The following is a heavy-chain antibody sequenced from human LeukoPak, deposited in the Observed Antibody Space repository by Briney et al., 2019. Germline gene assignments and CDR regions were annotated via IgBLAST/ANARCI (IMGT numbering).Heavy chain of an antibody. V-gene: IGHV3-30*18. CDR3: AKGDYGDPPDY. D-gene: IGHD4-17*01. Sequence: GRSLRLSCAASGFTFSSYGMHWVRQAPGKGLEWVAVIWYGGSNKYYADSVKGRFTISRDNSKNTLYLQMNSLRAEDTAVYYCAKGDYGDPPDYWGQGTLVTVSS. J-gene: IGHJ4*02. CDR1: GFTFSSYG. CDR2: IWYGGSNK.